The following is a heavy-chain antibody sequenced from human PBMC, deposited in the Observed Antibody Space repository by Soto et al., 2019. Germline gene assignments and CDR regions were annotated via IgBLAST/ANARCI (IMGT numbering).Heavy chain of an antibody. D-gene: IGHD1-26*01. CDR3: ARDGGSYYFYY. V-gene: IGHV4-38-2*02. Sequence: LSLTCAVSGSPISGGYSWVWIRQPPGKGLEWIGSFHHSGNTYYNPSLRSRVTISVDRSKNQFSLKLTSVTAADTGVYYCARDGGSYYFYYWGQGTLVTVSS. J-gene: IGHJ4*02. CDR1: GSPISGGYS. CDR2: FHHSGNT.